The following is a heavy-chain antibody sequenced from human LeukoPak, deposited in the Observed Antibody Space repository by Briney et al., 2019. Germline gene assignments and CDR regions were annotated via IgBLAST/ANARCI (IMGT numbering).Heavy chain of an antibody. CDR3: ARQSSFDAFDI. Sequence: PSETLSLTCTVSGGSISSSSYYWGWIRQPPGKGLEWIGSIHYSGSTNYNPSLKSRVTISVDTSRNQFSLKLSSVTAADTAVYYCARQSSFDAFDIWGQGTMVTVSS. CDR2: IHYSGST. D-gene: IGHD6-13*01. CDR1: GGSISSSSYY. V-gene: IGHV4-39*07. J-gene: IGHJ3*02.